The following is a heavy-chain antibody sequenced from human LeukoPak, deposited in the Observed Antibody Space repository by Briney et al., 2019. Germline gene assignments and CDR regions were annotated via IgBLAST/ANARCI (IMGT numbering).Heavy chain of an antibody. J-gene: IGHJ4*02. D-gene: IGHD3-22*01. CDR1: GFTFSSYA. CDR2: ISSSSYI. Sequence: VGSLRLSCAASGFTFSSYAMHWVRQAPGKGLEWVSSISSSSYIYYADSVKGRFTISRDNAKNSLYLQMNSLRAEDTAVYYCARDVYYYDSSGAPTDYWGQETLITVSS. CDR3: ARDVYYYDSSGAPTDY. V-gene: IGHV3-21*01.